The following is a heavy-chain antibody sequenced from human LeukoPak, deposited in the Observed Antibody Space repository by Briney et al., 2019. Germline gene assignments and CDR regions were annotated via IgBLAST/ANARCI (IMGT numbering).Heavy chain of an antibody. J-gene: IGHJ4*02. Sequence: GGSLRLSCAASGFSFSTYAMNWVRQGPGKGLEWVANIKEDGSEKHYVDSVKGRFTISRDNAKNSLYLQMNSLRAEDTAVYYCAKSDPYGDSLIEIWGQGALVTVSS. V-gene: IGHV3-7*01. D-gene: IGHD4-17*01. CDR3: AKSDPYGDSLIEI. CDR1: GFSFSTYA. CDR2: IKEDGSEK.